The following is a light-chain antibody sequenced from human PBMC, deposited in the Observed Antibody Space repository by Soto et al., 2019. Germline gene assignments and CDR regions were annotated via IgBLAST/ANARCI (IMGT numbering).Light chain of an antibody. Sequence: DIQMTQSPSTLSASVGARVTITCRASQSISDWLAWYQQKQGETPNLLIYQASTLERGVPSRFSGSGSGTELTLTITSLQPDDCETYDCQQYDTLTWTFGQGTKVDI. J-gene: IGKJ1*01. V-gene: IGKV1-5*03. CDR3: QQYDTLTWT. CDR1: QSISDW. CDR2: QAS.